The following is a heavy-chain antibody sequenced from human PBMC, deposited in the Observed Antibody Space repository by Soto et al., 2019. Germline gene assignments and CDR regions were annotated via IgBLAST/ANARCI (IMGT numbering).Heavy chain of an antibody. Sequence: QVQLVQSGAEVKKPGSSVKVSCKASGGTFSSYAISWVRQAPGQGLEWMGGIIPIFGTANYAQKFQGRVTITADESTSTAYMGLSSLRSEDTAVYYCARSQPDGYQAIYGMDVCGQGTTVTVSS. CDR2: IIPIFGTA. D-gene: IGHD5-12*01. CDR3: ARSQPDGYQAIYGMDV. V-gene: IGHV1-69*01. J-gene: IGHJ6*02. CDR1: GGTFSSYA.